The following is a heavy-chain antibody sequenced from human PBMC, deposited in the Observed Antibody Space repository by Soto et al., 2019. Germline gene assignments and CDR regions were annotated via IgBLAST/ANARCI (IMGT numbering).Heavy chain of an antibody. CDR1: GFTFSSYA. CDR2: ISYDGSNK. Sequence: QVQLVESGGGVVQPGRFLRLSCAASGFTFSSYAMHWVRQAPGKGLEWVAVISYDGSNKYYADSVKGRFTISRDNSKNTLYLQMNSLRAEDTAVYYCARGDIVVVPAAVYYYYGMDVWGQGTTVTVSS. V-gene: IGHV3-30-3*01. CDR3: ARGDIVVVPAAVYYYYGMDV. J-gene: IGHJ6*02. D-gene: IGHD2-2*01.